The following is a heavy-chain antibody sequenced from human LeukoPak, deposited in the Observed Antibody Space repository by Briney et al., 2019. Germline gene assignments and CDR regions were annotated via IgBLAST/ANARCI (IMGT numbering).Heavy chain of an antibody. J-gene: IGHJ4*02. Sequence: GGSLRLSCAASGFTFSSYWMNWVRQAPGKGLEWVSSISSSSSYIYYADSVKGRFTISRDNAKNSLYLQMNSLRAEDTAVYYCAREQYYYGSGSTFDYWGQGTLVTVSS. CDR1: GFTFSSYW. CDR3: AREQYYYGSGSTFDY. V-gene: IGHV3-21*01. D-gene: IGHD3-10*01. CDR2: ISSSSSYI.